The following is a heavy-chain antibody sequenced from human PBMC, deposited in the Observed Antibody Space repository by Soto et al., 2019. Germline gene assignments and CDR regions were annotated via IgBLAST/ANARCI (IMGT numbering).Heavy chain of an antibody. J-gene: IGHJ4*02. CDR1: GFTFSSYA. D-gene: IGHD3-22*01. V-gene: IGHV3-30-3*01. CDR2: KSYDGSNK. Sequence: PGGSLRLSCAASGFTFSSYAMHWVRQAPGKGLEWVAVKSYDGSNKYYADSVKGRFTISRDNSKNTLYLQMNSLRAEDTAVYYCARSSPPGYYYDSSGYPYYFDYWGQGTLVTVSS. CDR3: ARSSPPGYYYDSSGYPYYFDY.